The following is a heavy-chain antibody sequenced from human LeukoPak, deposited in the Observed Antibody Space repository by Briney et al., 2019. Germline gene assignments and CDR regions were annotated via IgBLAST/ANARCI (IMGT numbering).Heavy chain of an antibody. J-gene: IGHJ4*02. Sequence: GGSLRLSCAASGFTFSTYAVSWVRQAPGKGLEWVSTISGSSSSTYYADSVKGRFTISRDNSKNTLYLQMNSLRAEDTAVYYCGREKNLGTWGQGTLVTVSS. CDR1: GFTFSTYA. D-gene: IGHD1-14*01. CDR3: GREKNLGT. CDR2: ISGSSSST. V-gene: IGHV3-23*01.